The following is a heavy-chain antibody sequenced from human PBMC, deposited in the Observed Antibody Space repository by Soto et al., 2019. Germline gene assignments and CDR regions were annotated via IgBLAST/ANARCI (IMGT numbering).Heavy chain of an antibody. V-gene: IGHV3-23*01. CDR2: ISGSGGST. CDR1: GFTFSSYA. Sequence: LRLSCAASGFTFSSYAMSWVRQAPGKGLEWVSAISGSGGSTYYADSVKGRFTISRDNSKNTLYLQMNSLRAEDTAVYYCAKRPITMVRGVIVPFDYWGQGTLVTVSS. J-gene: IGHJ4*02. D-gene: IGHD3-10*01. CDR3: AKRPITMVRGVIVPFDY.